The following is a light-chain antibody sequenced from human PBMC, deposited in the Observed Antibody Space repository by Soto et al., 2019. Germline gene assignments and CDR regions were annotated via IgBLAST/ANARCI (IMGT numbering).Light chain of an antibody. CDR2: DAS. V-gene: IGKV3-11*01. CDR1: QSVSSY. J-gene: IGKJ2*01. Sequence: EIVLTQSPATLSLSPGERATLSCRASQSVSSYLAWYQQKPGQAPRLLIYDASNRATGIPARFSGSGSGTDLTLTISSLEPEDFAFYYCQQRINWPYTFGQGTKLEI. CDR3: QQRINWPYT.